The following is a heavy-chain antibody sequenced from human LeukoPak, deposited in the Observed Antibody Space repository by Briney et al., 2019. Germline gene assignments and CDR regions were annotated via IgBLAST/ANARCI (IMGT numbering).Heavy chain of an antibody. CDR1: GDSISSGDYY. V-gene: IGHV4-61*02. Sequence: SETLSLTCTVSGDSISSGDYYWSWIRQPAGKGLEWIGRISSSGSTNYNPSLKSRVTISVDTSKNQVSLNLSSVTAADTAVYYCARDKRHYYHSTGYNYMDVWGKGTTVTVSS. J-gene: IGHJ6*03. CDR2: ISSSGST. D-gene: IGHD3-22*01. CDR3: ARDKRHYYHSTGYNYMDV.